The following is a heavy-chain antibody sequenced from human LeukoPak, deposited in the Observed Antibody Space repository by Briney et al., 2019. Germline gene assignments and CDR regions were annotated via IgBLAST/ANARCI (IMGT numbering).Heavy chain of an antibody. J-gene: IGHJ4*02. Sequence: ASVKVSCKASGYTFTSYGVSWVRQAPGQGLEWMGWISAYNGNTNYAQKLQGRVTMTTDTSTSTAYMELRSLRSDDTAVYYCARDSDRGYSYGNDYWGQGTLVTVSS. CDR3: ARDSDRGYSYGNDY. D-gene: IGHD5-18*01. CDR2: ISAYNGNT. CDR1: GYTFTSYG. V-gene: IGHV1-18*01.